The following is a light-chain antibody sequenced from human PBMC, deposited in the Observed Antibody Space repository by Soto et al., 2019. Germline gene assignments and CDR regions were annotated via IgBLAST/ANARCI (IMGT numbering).Light chain of an antibody. CDR3: QQYHKWPPIT. CDR2: GAS. V-gene: IGKV3-15*01. Sequence: EVVMTQSPGTLSVSLGESATLSCRASQSVDGYLAWYQQKPGQAPRLLIYGASTRATGVTARFRGGGSGTEFTRTISSLQSEDSAVYYCQQYHKWPPITFGQGTRLEIK. J-gene: IGKJ5*01. CDR1: QSVDGY.